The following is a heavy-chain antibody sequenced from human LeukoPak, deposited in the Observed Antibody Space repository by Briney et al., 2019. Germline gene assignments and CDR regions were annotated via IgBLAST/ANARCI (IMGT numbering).Heavy chain of an antibody. CDR1: GGSFSGYY. CDR2: INHSGST. V-gene: IGHV4-34*01. D-gene: IGHD5-18*01. CDR3: AREAWIQLWFFDY. J-gene: IGHJ4*02. Sequence: SETLSLTCAVYGGSFSGYYWSWIRQPPGKGLEWIGEINHSGSTNYNPSLKSRVTISVDTSKNQFSLKRSSVTAADTAVYYCAREAWIQLWFFDYWGQGTLVTVSS.